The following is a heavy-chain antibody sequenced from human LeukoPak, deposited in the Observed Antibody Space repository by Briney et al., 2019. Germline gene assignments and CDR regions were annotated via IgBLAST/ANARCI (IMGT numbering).Heavy chain of an antibody. V-gene: IGHV4-38-2*01. CDR2: IYHSGST. J-gene: IGHJ4*02. Sequence: SETLSLTCAVSGYSISSGYYWGWIRQPPGKGLGWIGSIYHSGSTYYNPSLKSRVTISVDTSKNQFSLKLSSVTAADTAVYYCARSNYGYPDYWGQGTLVTVSS. CDR1: GYSISSGYY. D-gene: IGHD5-18*01. CDR3: ARSNYGYPDY.